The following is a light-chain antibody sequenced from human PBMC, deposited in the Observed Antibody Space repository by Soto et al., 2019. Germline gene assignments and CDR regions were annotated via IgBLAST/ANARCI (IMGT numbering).Light chain of an antibody. Sequence: DIQMTQSPSTLSASVGDRVTITCRASQSIRTWLAWYQQKPGKAPKLLVYRASVLESGVPSRFSGSGSGTEFTLTISSLQPDDFATYYCQQHNHYSSYTFGQGTKLEIK. J-gene: IGKJ2*01. CDR2: RAS. V-gene: IGKV1-5*03. CDR1: QSIRTW. CDR3: QQHNHYSSYT.